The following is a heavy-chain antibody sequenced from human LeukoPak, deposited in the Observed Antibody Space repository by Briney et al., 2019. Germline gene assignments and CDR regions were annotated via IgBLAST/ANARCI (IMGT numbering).Heavy chain of an antibody. Sequence: GGSLRLSCAASGFTFSSYGMHWVRQAPGKGLEWVAFIRYDGSNKYYADSVKGRFTISRDNSKNTLYLQMNSLRAEDTAVYYCANPKGYYDSSALIGGYWGQGTLATVSS. D-gene: IGHD3-22*01. CDR2: IRYDGSNK. V-gene: IGHV3-30*02. J-gene: IGHJ4*02. CDR1: GFTFSSYG. CDR3: ANPKGYYDSSALIGGY.